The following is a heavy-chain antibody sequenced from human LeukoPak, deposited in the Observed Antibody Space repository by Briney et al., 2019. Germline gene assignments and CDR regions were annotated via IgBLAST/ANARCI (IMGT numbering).Heavy chain of an antibody. CDR1: GFTFRTYN. V-gene: IGHV3-21*06. J-gene: IGHJ6*03. D-gene: IGHD1-26*01. Sequence: PGGSLRLSCAASGFTFRTYNMNWVRQAPGKGLEWVSSINTSSTYLYYADSVKGRFTISRDNAKTSLYMQINSLRAENTAIYYCARHPYNGNYGPHYYYYMDVWGKGTTVTISS. CDR3: ARHPYNGNYGPHYYYYMDV. CDR2: INTSSTYL.